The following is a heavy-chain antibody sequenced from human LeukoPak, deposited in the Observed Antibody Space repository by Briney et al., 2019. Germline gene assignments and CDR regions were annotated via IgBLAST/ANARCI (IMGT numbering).Heavy chain of an antibody. CDR3: ARGGYSGSWYGPRGMDV. CDR1: GYTFTSYD. D-gene: IGHD6-13*01. V-gene: IGHV1-8*01. CDR2: MNPNSGNT. Sequence: EASVKVSCKASGYTFTSYDINWVRQATGQGLEWMGRMNPNSGNTGYAQKFQGRVTMTRNTSISTAYMELSSLRSEDTAVYYCARGGYSGSWYGPRGMDVWGQGTTVTVSS. J-gene: IGHJ6*02.